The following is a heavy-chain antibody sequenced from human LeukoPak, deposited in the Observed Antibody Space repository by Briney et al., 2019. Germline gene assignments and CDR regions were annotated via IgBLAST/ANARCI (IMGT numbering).Heavy chain of an antibody. CDR3: ARQGLWSGYDRYFDY. D-gene: IGHD3-3*01. V-gene: IGHV4-61*02. Sequence: SETLSLTCTVSGGSISSGSYYWSWVRQPAGKGLEWIGRIYTSGSTNYNPSLKSRVTISVDTSKNQFSLKLSSVTAADTAVYYCARQGLWSGYDRYFDYWGQGTLVTVSS. J-gene: IGHJ4*02. CDR2: IYTSGST. CDR1: GGSISSGSYY.